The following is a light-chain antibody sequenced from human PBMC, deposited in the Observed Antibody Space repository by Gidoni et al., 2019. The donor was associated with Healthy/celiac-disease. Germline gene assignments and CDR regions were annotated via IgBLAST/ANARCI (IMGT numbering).Light chain of an antibody. V-gene: IGKV1-39*01. Sequence: DIQMTQSPSSLSASVGDRVTITCRASQSISSYLNWYQQKPGKAPKLLIYAASSLQSGVPSRFSGSGYGTDFTITISSLQPEDFATYYCQQSYSTPRTFGQGTKLEIK. J-gene: IGKJ2*01. CDR1: QSISSY. CDR2: AAS. CDR3: QQSYSTPRT.